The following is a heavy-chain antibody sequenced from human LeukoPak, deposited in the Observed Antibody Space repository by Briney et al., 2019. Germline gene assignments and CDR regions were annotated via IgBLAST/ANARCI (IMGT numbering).Heavy chain of an antibody. CDR2: IYYSGST. Sequence: SETLSLTCTVSGGSISSYYWSWIRQPPGKGLEWIGYIYYSGSTNYNPSLKSRVTISVDTSKNQFSLKLSSVTAADTAVYYWAAVRITIFGVVTHFDYWGQGTLVTVSS. J-gene: IGHJ4*02. CDR3: AAVRITIFGVVTHFDY. D-gene: IGHD3-3*01. CDR1: GGSISSYY. V-gene: IGHV4-59*01.